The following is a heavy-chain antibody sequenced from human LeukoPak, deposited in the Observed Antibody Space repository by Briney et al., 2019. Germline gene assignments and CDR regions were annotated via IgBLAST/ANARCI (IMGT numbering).Heavy chain of an antibody. V-gene: IGHV1-46*01. CDR3: AKTAASGIVVVPAAHLDY. CDR1: GYTFTSYY. Sequence: ASVTVSFKASGYTFTSYYMHWVRQAPGQGREWMGIINPSGGSTSHAQKFQGRVTMTRDTSTSTVYMELSSLRSEDTAVYYCAKTAASGIVVVPAAHLDYWGQGTLVTVSS. D-gene: IGHD2-2*01. CDR2: INPSGGST. J-gene: IGHJ4*02.